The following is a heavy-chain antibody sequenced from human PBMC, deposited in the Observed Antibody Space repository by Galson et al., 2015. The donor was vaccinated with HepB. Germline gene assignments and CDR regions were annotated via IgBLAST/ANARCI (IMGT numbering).Heavy chain of an antibody. J-gene: IGHJ5*02. Sequence: ETLSLTCAVYGGSFSGYYWNWIRQPPGKGLEWIGSIYYSGSTYYNPSLKSRVTISVDTSKNQFSRKLSSGTAADTAVYYCARHREDYDFWSGYFEGSEGWFDPWGQGTLVTVSS. D-gene: IGHD3-3*01. CDR2: IYYSGST. CDR1: GGSFSGYY. V-gene: IGHV4-34*01. CDR3: ARHREDYDFWSGYFEGSEGWFDP.